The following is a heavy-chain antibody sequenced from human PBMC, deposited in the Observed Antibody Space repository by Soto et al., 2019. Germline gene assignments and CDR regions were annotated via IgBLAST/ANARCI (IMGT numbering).Heavy chain of an antibody. CDR2: INHSGST. V-gene: IGHV4-34*01. J-gene: IGHJ6*02. CDR1: GGSFSGYY. Sequence: QVQLQQWGAGLLKPSETLSLTCAVYGGSFSGYYWSWIRQPPGKGLEWIGEINHSGSTNYNPSLKSRVTIPVDTSKNQFSLKLSSVTAADTAVYYCARGRVPVRGVITYYYYGMDVWGQGTTVTVSS. CDR3: ARGRVPVRGVITYYYYGMDV. D-gene: IGHD3-10*01.